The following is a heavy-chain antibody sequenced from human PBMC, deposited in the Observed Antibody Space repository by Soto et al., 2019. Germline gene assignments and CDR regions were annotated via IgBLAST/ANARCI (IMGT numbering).Heavy chain of an antibody. CDR3: ARDFSVSSPYRYYYYGMDV. CDR1: GYPFTSYA. J-gene: IGHJ6*02. D-gene: IGHD6-13*01. Sequence: GXSVKVSCTASGYPFTSYAMNWVRQAPGQGLEWMGWINTNTGNPTYAQGFTGRFVLSLDTSVSTAYLQTCSLKAEDTAVYYCARDFSVSSPYRYYYYGMDVWGQGTTVTVSS. CDR2: INTNTGNP. V-gene: IGHV7-4-1*01.